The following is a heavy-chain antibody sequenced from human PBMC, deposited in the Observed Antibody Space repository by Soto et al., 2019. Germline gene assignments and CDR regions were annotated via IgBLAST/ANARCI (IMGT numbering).Heavy chain of an antibody. J-gene: IGHJ4*02. CDR3: ARDDLRVPAAMVY. V-gene: IGHV1-69*13. D-gene: IGHD2-2*01. CDR2: IIPIFGTA. CDR1: GGTFSSYA. Sequence: SVKVSCKACGGTFSSYAISWVRQAPGQGLEWMGGIIPIFGTANYAQKFQGRVTITADESTSTAYMELSSLRSEDTAVYYCARDDLRVPAAMVYWGQGTLVTVSS.